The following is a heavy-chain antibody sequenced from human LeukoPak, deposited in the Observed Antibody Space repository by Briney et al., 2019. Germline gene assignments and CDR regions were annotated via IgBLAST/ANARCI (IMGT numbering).Heavy chain of an antibody. J-gene: IGHJ4*02. D-gene: IGHD3-22*01. V-gene: IGHV4-34*01. CDR1: GGSFSGYY. Sequence: PSETLSLTCAVYGGSFSGYYWSWIRQPPGKGLEWIGEINHSGGTNYNTSLKSRVTISVDTSKNQFSLKLSSVTAADTAVYYCARGYESSGYFNWGQGTLVTVSS. CDR2: INHSGGT. CDR3: ARGYESSGYFN.